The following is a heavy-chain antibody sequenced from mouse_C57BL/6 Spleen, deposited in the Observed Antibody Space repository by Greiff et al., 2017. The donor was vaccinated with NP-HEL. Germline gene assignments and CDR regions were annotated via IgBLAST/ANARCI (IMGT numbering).Heavy chain of an antibody. CDR2: ISSGGDYI. V-gene: IGHV5-9-1*02. Sequence: EVMLVESGAGLVKPGGSLTLSCAASGFTFSSYAMSWVRQTPEKRLEWVAYISSGGDYIYYADTVKGRFTISRDNARNTLYLQMSSLKSEDTAMYYCTRDHGDYWGQGTTLTVSS. J-gene: IGHJ2*01. CDR3: TRDHGDY. CDR1: GFTFSSYA.